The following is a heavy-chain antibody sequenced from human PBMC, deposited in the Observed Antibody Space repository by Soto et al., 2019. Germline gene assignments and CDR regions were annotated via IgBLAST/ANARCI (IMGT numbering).Heavy chain of an antibody. V-gene: IGHV4-61*01. CDR1: GGSVSSGSYY. D-gene: IGHD1-7*01. J-gene: IGHJ6*02. Sequence: PSETLSLTCTVSGGSVSSGSYYWSWIRQPPGKGLEWIGYIYYSGSTNYNPSLKSRVTISVDTSKNQFSLKLSSVTAADTAVYYCAGDASQLELPYYYYGMDVWGQGTTVTVSS. CDR3: AGDASQLELPYYYYGMDV. CDR2: IYYSGST.